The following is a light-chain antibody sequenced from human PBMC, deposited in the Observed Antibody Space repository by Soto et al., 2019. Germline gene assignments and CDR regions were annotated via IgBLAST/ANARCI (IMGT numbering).Light chain of an antibody. CDR1: QVISTY. V-gene: IGKV1-39*01. CDR3: QQSYSTPLT. Sequence: SNLSLSPALLSALVCGRIPIISRARQVISTYLAWYQQKPGKAPKLLIYAASTLQSGVPSRFSGSGSGTGFTLTISSLQPEDFATYYCQQSYSTPLTFGGGTKVDIK. CDR2: AAS. J-gene: IGKJ4*01.